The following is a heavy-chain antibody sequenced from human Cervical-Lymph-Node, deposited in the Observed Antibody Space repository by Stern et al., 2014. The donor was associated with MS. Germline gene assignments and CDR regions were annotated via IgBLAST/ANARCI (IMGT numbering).Heavy chain of an antibody. CDR1: GFTFSNYW. CDR3: VTATWHSFDY. CDR2: IKEDGSDK. J-gene: IGHJ4*02. D-gene: IGHD5-18*01. V-gene: IGHV3-7*01. Sequence: VQLVQSGGGLVQPGGSLRLSCATSGFTFSNYWMSWIRQAPGKGLEWVANIKEDGSDKYYVDSVTGRFTISKDNAKNSLYLQMDSLRAEDTAVYYCVTATWHSFDYWGQGTLVTVSS.